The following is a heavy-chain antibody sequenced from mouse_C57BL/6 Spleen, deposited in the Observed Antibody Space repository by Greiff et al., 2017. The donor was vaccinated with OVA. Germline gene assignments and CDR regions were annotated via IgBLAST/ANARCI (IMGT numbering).Heavy chain of an antibody. Sequence: VKLQQSGAELARPGASVKLSCKASGYTFTSYGISWVKQRTGQGLEWIGEIYPRSGNTYYNEKFKGKATLTADKSSSTAYMELRSLTSEDSAVYFCAREGIYDGPYYAMDYWGQGTSVTVSS. CDR2: IYPRSGNT. V-gene: IGHV1-81*01. J-gene: IGHJ4*01. CDR3: AREGIYDGPYYAMDY. D-gene: IGHD2-3*01. CDR1: GYTFTSYG.